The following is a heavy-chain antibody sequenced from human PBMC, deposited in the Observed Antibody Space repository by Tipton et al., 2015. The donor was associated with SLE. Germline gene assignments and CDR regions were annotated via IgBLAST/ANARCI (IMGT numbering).Heavy chain of an antibody. V-gene: IGHV4-59*01. J-gene: IGHJ4*02. D-gene: IGHD3-3*01. CDR3: ARARGSSFGVINYYFDY. CDR1: GGSISSYY. CDR2: IYYSGST. Sequence: LRLSCTVSGGSISSYYWSWIRQPPGKGLEWIGYIYYSGSTNYNPSLKSRLTISVDTSKNQFSLKLSSVTAADTAVYYCARARGSSFGVINYYFDYWGQGTLVTVSS.